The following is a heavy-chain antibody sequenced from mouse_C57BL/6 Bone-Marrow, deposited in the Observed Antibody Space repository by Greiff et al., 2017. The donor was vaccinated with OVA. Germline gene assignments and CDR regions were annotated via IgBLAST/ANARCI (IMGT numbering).Heavy chain of an antibody. Sequence: VKLQQPGAELVKPGASVKLSCKASGYTFTSYWMHWVKQRPGQGLEWIGMIHPNSGSTNYNEKFKSKATLTVDKSSSTAYMQLSSLTSEDSAVYYCARLYYYGSSWYFDVWGTGTTVTVSS. CDR3: ARLYYYGSSWYFDV. J-gene: IGHJ1*03. CDR2: IHPNSGST. V-gene: IGHV1-64*01. CDR1: GYTFTSYW. D-gene: IGHD1-1*01.